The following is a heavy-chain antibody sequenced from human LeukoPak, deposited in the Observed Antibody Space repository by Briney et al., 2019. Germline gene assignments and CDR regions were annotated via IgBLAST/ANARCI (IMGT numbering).Heavy chain of an antibody. D-gene: IGHD2-2*01. V-gene: IGHV3-9*01. CDR3: AKDSPIRYCSSTSCPLDY. J-gene: IGHJ4*02. Sequence: PGGSLRLSCVASGFTFDDYAMHWVRQAPGKGLEWVSGISWNSGSIGYADSVKGRFTISRDNAKNSLYLQMNSLRAEDTALYYCAKDSPIRYCSSTSCPLDYWGQGTLVTVSS. CDR2: ISWNSGSI. CDR1: GFTFDDYA.